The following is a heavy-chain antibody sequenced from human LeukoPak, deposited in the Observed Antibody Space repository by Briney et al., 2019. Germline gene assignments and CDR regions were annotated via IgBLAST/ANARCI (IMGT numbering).Heavy chain of an antibody. J-gene: IGHJ2*01. Sequence: SETLSLTCTVSGYSISSGYYWGWIRQPPGKGLEWIGSIYHSGSTFYNSSLKSRVTISVDTSKNQFSLKLTSVTAADTAVFSCARHEYSSIRSPPEYFDLWGRGTLVTVSS. CDR3: ARHEYSSIRSPPEYFDL. CDR2: IYHSGST. D-gene: IGHD6-13*01. V-gene: IGHV4-38-2*02. CDR1: GYSISSGYY.